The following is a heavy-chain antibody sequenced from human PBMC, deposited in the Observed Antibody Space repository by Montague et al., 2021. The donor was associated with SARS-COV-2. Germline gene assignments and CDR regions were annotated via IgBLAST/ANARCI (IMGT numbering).Heavy chain of an antibody. CDR2: ISGAGTTI. CDR1: GFTFSYFE. J-gene: IGHJ4*02. D-gene: IGHD2-8*02. Sequence: SRRLSCAASGFTFSYFEMNWVRQAPGKGLEWISYISGAGTTIYYADSVKGRFTISRDNAKNSLYLQMNSLRAEDTAVYYCARDLVVTDGISDYWGQGTLVTVSP. CDR3: ARDLVVTDGISDY. V-gene: IGHV3-48*03.